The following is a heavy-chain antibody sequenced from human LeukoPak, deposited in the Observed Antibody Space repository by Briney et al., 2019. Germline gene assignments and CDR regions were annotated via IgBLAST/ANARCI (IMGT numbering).Heavy chain of an antibody. J-gene: IGHJ4*02. Sequence: PGGPLRLSCAPSGYTFSVSPIHWMPQASGKGLEWVGRIRSKANNSATAYGASVKGRFTISRYDSRNMAYLQMNSLKTEDTAVYYCTRLRLAGYDYWGQGTLVTVSS. CDR3: TRLRLAGYDY. D-gene: IGHD3-9*01. V-gene: IGHV3-73*01. CDR1: GYTFSVSP. CDR2: IRSKANNSAT.